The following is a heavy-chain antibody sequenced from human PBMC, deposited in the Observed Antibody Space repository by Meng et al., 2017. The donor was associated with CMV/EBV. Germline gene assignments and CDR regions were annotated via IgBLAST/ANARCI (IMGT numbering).Heavy chain of an antibody. D-gene: IGHD1-26*01. CDR2: IYDSGNT. CDR1: GGASGSDSYG. CDR3: ARVVLGTVGFDH. Sequence: CAGCGGASGSDSYGWSWLRQTPGKGLVGNMYIYDSGNTNQKPSRRSRITIAMDTTKIQFCLRLGTVTDADADVCDSARVVLGTVGFDHWGQGTLVTVSS. J-gene: IGHJ4*02. V-gene: IGHV4-61*01.